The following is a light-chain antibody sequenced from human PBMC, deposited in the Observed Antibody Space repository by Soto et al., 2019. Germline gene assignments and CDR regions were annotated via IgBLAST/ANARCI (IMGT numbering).Light chain of an antibody. CDR2: DAS. Sequence: DIQMTQSASSLSASVGDRATITFQASQDISNYLNWYQQKPGKAPKLLIYDASDLETGVPSRFSGSGSGTDFTFTISSLQPQDIATYYCQQYDNLPTFGQGTRLEIK. V-gene: IGKV1-33*01. CDR1: QDISNY. J-gene: IGKJ5*01. CDR3: QQYDNLPT.